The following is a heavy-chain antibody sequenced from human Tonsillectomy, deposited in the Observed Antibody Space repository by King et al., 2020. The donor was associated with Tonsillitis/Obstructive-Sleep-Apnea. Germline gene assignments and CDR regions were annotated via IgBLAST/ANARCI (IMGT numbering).Heavy chain of an antibody. Sequence: VQLVESGGGVVQPGRSLRLSCAASGFTFSSYAMHWVRQAPGKGLEGVAVMSYDGTKKYYADSVKGRFTISRDNSKNTLSLQMNSLRPEDTAVYYCARDGAKYQLKLGDYWGQGTLVTVSS. CDR3: ARDGAKYQLKLGDY. J-gene: IGHJ4*02. D-gene: IGHD2-2*01. CDR1: GFTFSSYA. CDR2: MSYDGTKK. V-gene: IGHV3-30*04.